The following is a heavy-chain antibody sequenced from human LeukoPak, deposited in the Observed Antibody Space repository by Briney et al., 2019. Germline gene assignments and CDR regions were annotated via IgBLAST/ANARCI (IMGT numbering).Heavy chain of an antibody. CDR1: GGSISSGGYS. V-gene: IGHV4-30-2*01. Sequence: PSETLSLTCTVSGGSISSGGYSWSWIRQPPGKGLEWTGYIYHSGSTYYNPSLKSRVTISVDRSKNQSSLKLSSVTAADTAVYYCARAPYYYDSSGAFFDYWGQGTLVTVSS. CDR2: IYHSGST. CDR3: ARAPYYYDSSGAFFDY. D-gene: IGHD3-22*01. J-gene: IGHJ4*02.